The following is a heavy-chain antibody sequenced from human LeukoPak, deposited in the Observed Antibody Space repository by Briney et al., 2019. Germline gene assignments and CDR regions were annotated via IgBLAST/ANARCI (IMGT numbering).Heavy chain of an antibody. V-gene: IGHV3-30-3*01. J-gene: IGHJ4*02. Sequence: GGSLRLSCAASRFFFSSYAMHWVRQAPGKGLEWLAVISSDGTNKYYADSVKGRFTISRDNSKNTLYLQMNSLRVEDTAVYYCARCRENDFWSGSPVDYWGQGTQVTVSS. CDR2: ISSDGTNK. CDR1: RFFFSSYA. D-gene: IGHD3-3*01. CDR3: ARCRENDFWSGSPVDY.